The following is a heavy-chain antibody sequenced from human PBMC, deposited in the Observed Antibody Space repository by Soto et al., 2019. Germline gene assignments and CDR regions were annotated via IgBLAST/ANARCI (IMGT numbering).Heavy chain of an antibody. CDR1: GYTFTSYA. Sequence: VASVRVSCKASGYTFTSYAMHWVRQAPGQRLEWMGWINAGNGNTKYSQKFQGRVTITRDTSASTAYMELSSLRSEDTAVYYCARAGDFWSGWLDPWGQGTLVTVSS. J-gene: IGHJ5*02. D-gene: IGHD3-3*01. V-gene: IGHV1-3*01. CDR2: INAGNGNT. CDR3: ARAGDFWSGWLDP.